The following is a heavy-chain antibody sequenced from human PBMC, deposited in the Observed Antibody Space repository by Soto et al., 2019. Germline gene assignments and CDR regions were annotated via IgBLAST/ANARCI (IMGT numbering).Heavy chain of an antibody. CDR2: VIGSGSNT. V-gene: IGHV3-23*01. D-gene: IGHD1-26*01. CDR3: AKGSTSGSYYGAFDY. J-gene: IGHJ4*02. CDR1: GFTFSSYA. Sequence: GGSLRLSCAASGFTFSSYAMNWVRQAPGKGLEWVSSVIGSGSNTYFADSVKGRFTISRDNSKNTLYLQMNSLRAEDTAVYYCAKGSTSGSYYGAFDYWGQGPLVTVSS.